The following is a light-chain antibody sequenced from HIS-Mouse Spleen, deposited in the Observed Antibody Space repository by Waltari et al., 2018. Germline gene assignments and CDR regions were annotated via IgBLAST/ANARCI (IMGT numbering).Light chain of an antibody. CDR3: RSYTSSSTSVV. Sequence: QSALTQPASVSGSPGQSITISCTGTSSDVGGYNYVSWYPQHPGKAPKRMIYDVSHRLAGVSDRLSGSKSGNTAALTISGLQAEDEADYYCRSYTSSSTSVVFGGGTKLTVL. V-gene: IGLV2-14*03. CDR1: SSDVGGYNY. CDR2: DVS. J-gene: IGLJ2*01.